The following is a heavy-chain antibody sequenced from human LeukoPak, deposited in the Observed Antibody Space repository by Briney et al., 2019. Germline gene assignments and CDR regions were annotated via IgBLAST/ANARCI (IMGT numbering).Heavy chain of an antibody. Sequence: GASVKVSCKASGYTFTSYDINWVRQATGQGLEWMGWMNPNSGNTGYAQKFQGRVTMTRNTSISTAYMELSSLRSEDTAVYYCARAPPIVVVPAASSISFYYYYGMDVWGQGTTVTVSS. CDR1: GYTFTSYD. J-gene: IGHJ6*02. D-gene: IGHD2-2*01. CDR2: MNPNSGNT. V-gene: IGHV1-8*01. CDR3: ARAPPIVVVPAASSISFYYYYGMDV.